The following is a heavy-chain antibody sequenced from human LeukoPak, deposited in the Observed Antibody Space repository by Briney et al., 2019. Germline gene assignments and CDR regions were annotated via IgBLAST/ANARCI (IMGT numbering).Heavy chain of an antibody. D-gene: IGHD2-21*02. CDR1: GFTFDDYA. Sequence: GGSLRLSCAASGFTFDDYAMHWVRQAPGKGLEGVSGISWNSGSIVYADSVKGRFTISRDNAKNSLYLQMNSLRAEDTALYYCAKDLQAVTATPYYYYAMDVWGQGTTVTVSS. V-gene: IGHV3-9*01. J-gene: IGHJ6*02. CDR2: ISWNSGSI. CDR3: AKDLQAVTATPYYYYAMDV.